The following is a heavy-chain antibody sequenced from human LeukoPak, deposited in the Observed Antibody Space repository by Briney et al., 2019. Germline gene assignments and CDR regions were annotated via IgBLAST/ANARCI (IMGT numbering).Heavy chain of an antibody. Sequence: PSETLSLTCAVYGGSFSGYYWSWIRQPPGKGLEWIGEINHSGSTNYNPPLKSRVTISVDTSKNQFSLKLSSVTAADTAVYYCARAPGYWGQGTLVTVSS. CDR2: INHSGST. CDR3: ARAPGY. CDR1: GGSFSGYY. J-gene: IGHJ4*02. V-gene: IGHV4-34*01.